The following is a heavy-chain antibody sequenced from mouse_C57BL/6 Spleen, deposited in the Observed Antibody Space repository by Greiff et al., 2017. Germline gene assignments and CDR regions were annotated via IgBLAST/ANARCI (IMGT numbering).Heavy chain of an antibody. CDR3: ARYGSSSYYAMDY. D-gene: IGHD1-1*01. Sequence: QVQLQQPGAELVKPGASVKLSCTASGYTFTSYWMQWVKQRPGQGLEWIGEIDPSDSYTNYNQKFKGKATLTVDTSSSTAYMQLSSLTSEDSAVYYCARYGSSSYYAMDYWGQGTSVTVSS. CDR1: GYTFTSYW. V-gene: IGHV1-50*01. J-gene: IGHJ4*01. CDR2: IDPSDSYT.